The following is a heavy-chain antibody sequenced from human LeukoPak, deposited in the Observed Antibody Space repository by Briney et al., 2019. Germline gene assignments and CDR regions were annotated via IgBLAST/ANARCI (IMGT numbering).Heavy chain of an antibody. CDR1: GFTFSSYW. CDR2: INTDGSST. J-gene: IGHJ4*02. D-gene: IGHD6-6*01. V-gene: IGHV3-74*01. CDR3: ARVIRIAARPGELGY. Sequence: GGSLRLSCAASGFTFSSYWMHWVRQAPGKGLVWVSRINTDGSSTSYADSVKGRFTISRDNAKNTLYLQTNSLRAEDTAVYYCARVIRIAARPGELGYWGQGTLVTVSS.